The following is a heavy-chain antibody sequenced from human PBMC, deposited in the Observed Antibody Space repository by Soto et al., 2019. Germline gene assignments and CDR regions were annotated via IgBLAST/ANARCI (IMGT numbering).Heavy chain of an antibody. CDR1: GFTFSSYA. J-gene: IGHJ1*01. D-gene: IGHD6-19*01. CDR2: ISGSGGST. CDR3: AKGTQWLVPEYFQN. Sequence: LRLSCAASGFTFSSYAMSWVRQAPGKGLEWVSAISGSGGSTYYADSVKGRFTISRDNSKNTLYLQMNSLRAQDTAVYYCAKGTQWLVPEYFQNWGQGTLVTVSS. V-gene: IGHV3-23*01.